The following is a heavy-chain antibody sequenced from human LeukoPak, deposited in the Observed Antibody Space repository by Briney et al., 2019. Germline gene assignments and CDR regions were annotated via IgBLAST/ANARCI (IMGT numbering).Heavy chain of an antibody. J-gene: IGHJ5*02. CDR2: FYYSGST. CDR1: GGSISSYY. V-gene: IGHV4-59*08. Sequence: PSETLSLTCTVSGGSISSYYWSWIRQPPGKGLEWIGYFYYSGSTNYNPSLKSRVTISVDTSKNQFSLKLSSVTAADTAVYYCARGGNWFDPWGQGTLVTVSS. D-gene: IGHD2-15*01. CDR3: ARGGNWFDP.